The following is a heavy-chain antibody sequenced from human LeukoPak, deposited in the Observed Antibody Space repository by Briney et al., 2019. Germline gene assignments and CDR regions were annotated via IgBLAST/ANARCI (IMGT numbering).Heavy chain of an antibody. Sequence: PSETLSLTCTVSGGSISSGGYYWSWIRQHPGKGLEWIGYIYYSGSTYYNPSLKSRVTISVDTSKNQFSLKLSSVTAADTAVYYCARVPRRGYYFDYWGQGTLVTVSS. V-gene: IGHV4-31*03. J-gene: IGHJ4*02. D-gene: IGHD1-26*01. CDR1: GGSISSGGYY. CDR2: IYYSGST. CDR3: ARVPRRGYYFDY.